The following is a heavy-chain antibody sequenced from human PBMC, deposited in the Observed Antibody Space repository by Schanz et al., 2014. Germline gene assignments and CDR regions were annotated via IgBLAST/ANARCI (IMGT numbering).Heavy chain of an antibody. J-gene: IGHJ3*02. V-gene: IGHV3-11*06. Sequence: LVESGGGVVQPGRSLRLSCAASGFTFSDNFMSWIRQAPGKGLEWISYITTSTSYTNYADSVKGRFTISRDNAKKSLFLQMNSLRAEDTAVYYCARLGRMGAFDIWGQGTMVTVSS. CDR1: GFTFSDNF. D-gene: IGHD2-8*01. CDR2: ITTSTSYT. CDR3: ARLGRMGAFDI.